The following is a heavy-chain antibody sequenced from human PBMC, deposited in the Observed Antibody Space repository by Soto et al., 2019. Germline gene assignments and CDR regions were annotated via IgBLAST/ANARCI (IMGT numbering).Heavy chain of an antibody. V-gene: IGHV1-18*01. CDR1: GYTFTSYG. Sequence: ASVKVSCKASGYTFTSYGISWVRQAPGQGLEWMGWISAYNGNTNYAQKFQGRVTMTEDTSTDTAYMELSSLRSEDTAMYYCARANYFDSSGPFDYWGPGTLVTVSS. J-gene: IGHJ4*02. CDR2: ISAYNGNT. D-gene: IGHD3-22*01. CDR3: ARANYFDSSGPFDY.